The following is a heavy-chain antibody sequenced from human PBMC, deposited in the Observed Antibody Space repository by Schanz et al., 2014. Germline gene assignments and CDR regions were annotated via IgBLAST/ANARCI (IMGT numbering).Heavy chain of an antibody. J-gene: IGHJ4*02. CDR1: GLTISDYY. Sequence: VQLVESGGGLVQPGGSLRLSCAASGLTISDYYMTWIRQAPGKGLEWVSDISDSGDSTHYADSVKGRFTISRDNAKNSLFLQMNSLSAEDTAVYYCAKVAPAATYLDSWGLGTLVTVSS. CDR3: AKVAPAATYLDS. CDR2: ISDSGDST. D-gene: IGHD2-2*01. V-gene: IGHV3-11*01.